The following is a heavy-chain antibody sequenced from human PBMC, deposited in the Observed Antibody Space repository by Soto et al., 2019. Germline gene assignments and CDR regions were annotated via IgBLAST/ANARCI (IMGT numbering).Heavy chain of an antibody. V-gene: IGHV3-23*01. CDR1: GFTFSSYA. Sequence: GGSLRLSCAAPGFTFSSYAMNWVRQAPGKGLEWVSTIRTSVGDTYYAASVKGRFTISRDNSKSTVYLHLNSLRAEDTAIYYCAKDPTYDYGYFDSWGQGTLVTVS. CDR3: AKDPTYDYGYFDS. J-gene: IGHJ4*02. CDR2: IRTSVGDT. D-gene: IGHD4-17*01.